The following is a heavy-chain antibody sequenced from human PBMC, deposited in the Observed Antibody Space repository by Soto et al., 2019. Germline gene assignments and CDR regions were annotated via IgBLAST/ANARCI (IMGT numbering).Heavy chain of an antibody. J-gene: IGHJ3*01. CDR3: ARGVPNHYGFDL. CDR2: IKFDGSST. Sequence: EAQLVESGEGLVQPGGSRRLSCAASGFTFSSYWMHWVRQAPGKGLVWVSRIKFDGSSTNYADSVKGRFTISRDNAKNTLYLEMNSLRAEDTAVYYCARGVPNHYGFDLWGQGTMVTVSS. CDR1: GFTFSSYW. D-gene: IGHD2-2*01. V-gene: IGHV3-74*01.